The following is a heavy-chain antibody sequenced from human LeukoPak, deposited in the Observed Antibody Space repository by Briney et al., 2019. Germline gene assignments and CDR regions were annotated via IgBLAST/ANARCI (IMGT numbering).Heavy chain of an antibody. CDR3: AREGTYYGSGSYRRGNAFDI. J-gene: IGHJ3*02. CDR1: GFIFSSYW. CDR2: ISSSSSTI. D-gene: IGHD3-10*01. V-gene: IGHV3-48*04. Sequence: GGSLRLSCAASGFIFSSYWMSWVRQAPGKGLEWVSYISSSSSTIYYADSVKGRFTISRDNAKNSLYLQMNSLRAEDTAVYYCAREGTYYGSGSYRRGNAFDIWGQGTMVTVSS.